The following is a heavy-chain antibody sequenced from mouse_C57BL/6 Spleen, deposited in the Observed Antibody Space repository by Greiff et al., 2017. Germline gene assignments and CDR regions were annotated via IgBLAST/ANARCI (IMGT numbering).Heavy chain of an antibody. CDR1: GYTFTSYW. CDR3: ARYDEHYSTYFDV. D-gene: IGHD1-2*01. J-gene: IGHJ1*03. V-gene: IGHV1-53*01. Sequence: QVQLQQSGTELVKPGASVKLSCKASGYTFTSYWMHWVKQRPGKGLEWIGNINPSNGGTNYNEKFKSKATLTVDKSSSTAYMQLSSLTSEDSAVYYCARYDEHYSTYFDVWGTGTTVTVSS. CDR2: INPSNGGT.